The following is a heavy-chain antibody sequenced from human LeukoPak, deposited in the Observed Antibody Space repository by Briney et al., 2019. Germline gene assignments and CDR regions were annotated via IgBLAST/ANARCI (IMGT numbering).Heavy chain of an antibody. CDR3: VRADDCSGGSCYSDDAFDI. CDR2: IYYSGST. Sequence: SETLSLTCTVSGGSISSSSYYWGWIRQPPGKGLEWIGSIYYSGSTYYNPSLKSRVTISVDTSKNQFSLKLSSVTAADTAVYYCVRADDCSGGSCYSDDAFDIWGQGTMVTVSS. V-gene: IGHV4-39*07. CDR1: GGSISSSSYY. J-gene: IGHJ3*02. D-gene: IGHD2-15*01.